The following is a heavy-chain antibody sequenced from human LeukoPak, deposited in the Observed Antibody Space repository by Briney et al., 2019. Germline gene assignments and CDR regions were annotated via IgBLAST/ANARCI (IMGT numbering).Heavy chain of an antibody. CDR3: AKDLHYYVAMDV. V-gene: IGHV3-23*01. CDR2: ISGSGDNT. J-gene: IGHJ6*02. Sequence: GGSLRLSCATSGFTFSSYGMTWVRQAPGKGLEWVSSISGSGDNTYYADSVKGRFTFSRDNSKDTLYLQMNSLRAEDTAVYYCAKDLHYYVAMDVWGQGTTVTVSS. D-gene: IGHD3-10*02. CDR1: GFTFSSYG.